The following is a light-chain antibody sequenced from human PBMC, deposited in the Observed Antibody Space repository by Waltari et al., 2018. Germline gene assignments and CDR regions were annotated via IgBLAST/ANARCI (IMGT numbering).Light chain of an antibody. CDR3: QQRRNWPLT. CDR1: QSFSSY. V-gene: IGKV3-11*01. J-gene: IGKJ4*01. CDR2: DAS. Sequence: EIVLTQSPATLSLSPGERATLSCRASQSFSSYLAWYQQNPGQAPRLLIYDASNRATGIPARFSGSGSGTDFTLTISSLEPEDFAVYYCQQRRNWPLTFGGGTKVEIK.